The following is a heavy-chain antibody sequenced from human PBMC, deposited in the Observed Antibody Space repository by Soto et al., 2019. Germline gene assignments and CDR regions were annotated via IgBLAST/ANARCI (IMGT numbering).Heavy chain of an antibody. J-gene: IGHJ5*02. D-gene: IGHD6-19*01. CDR3: SRKLVLSGWYWFDP. CDR1: GFTFSSYG. V-gene: IGHV3-33*01. Sequence: GGSLRLSCAASGFTFSSYGMHWVRQAPGKGLEWVAVIWYDGSNKYYADSVKGRFTISRDNSKNTLYLQMNSLRAEDTAVYYCSRKLVLSGWYWFDPWGQGTLVTVSS. CDR2: IWYDGSNK.